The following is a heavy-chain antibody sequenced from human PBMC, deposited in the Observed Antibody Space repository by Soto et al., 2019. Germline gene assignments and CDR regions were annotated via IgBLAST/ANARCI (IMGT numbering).Heavy chain of an antibody. CDR3: ARGRITAVTLDY. CDR2: INHSGST. D-gene: IGHD4-17*01. J-gene: IGHJ4*02. CDR1: GGSFSGSY. V-gene: IGHV4-34*01. Sequence: QVQLQQWGAGLLKPSETLSLTCAVYGGSFSGSYWSWIRQPPGKGLEWIGEINHSGSTNYNPSLTSRVTISVDTSKNQFSLKLSSVTAADTAVYYCARGRITAVTLDYWGPGTLVTVSS.